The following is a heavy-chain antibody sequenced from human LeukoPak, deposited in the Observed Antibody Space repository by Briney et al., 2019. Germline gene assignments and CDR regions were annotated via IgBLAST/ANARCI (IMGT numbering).Heavy chain of an antibody. J-gene: IGHJ4*02. CDR3: ARNYDILTGYYY. CDR2: IIPIFGTA. Sequence: SVKVSCKASVGTFSSYAISWVRQAPGQGLEWMGGIIPIFGTANYAQKFQGRVTITADESTSTAYMELSSLRSEDTAVYYCARNYDILTGYYYWGQGTLVTVSS. CDR1: VGTFSSYA. V-gene: IGHV1-69*01. D-gene: IGHD3-9*01.